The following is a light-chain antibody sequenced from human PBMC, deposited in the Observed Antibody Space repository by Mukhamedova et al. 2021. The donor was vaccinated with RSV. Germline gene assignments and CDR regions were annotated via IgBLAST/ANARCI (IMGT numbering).Light chain of an antibody. CDR2: N. V-gene: IGLV1-44*01. J-gene: IGLJ1*01. CDR3: QAWDSSTLYV. Sequence: NQRPSGVPDRFSGSKSGTSASLAISGLQSEDEADYYCQAWDSSTLYVFGTGTKVTVL.